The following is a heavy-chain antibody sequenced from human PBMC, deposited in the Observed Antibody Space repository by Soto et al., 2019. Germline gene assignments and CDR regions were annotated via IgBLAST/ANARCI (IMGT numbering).Heavy chain of an antibody. V-gene: IGHV1-46*01. D-gene: IGHD3-10*01. J-gene: IGHJ4*02. Sequence: QVQLVQSGAEVKKPGASVKVSCKASGYPFTTYHLHWVRQAPGQGLEWMGIVYVTGTGTRSAQKFQGRLPMTRDRSTSTVYMELSSLRSQDTAVYYCARPEGYGSGSYYFDSWGQGTLVTVSS. CDR1: GYPFTTYH. CDR3: ARPEGYGSGSYYFDS. CDR2: VYVTGTGT.